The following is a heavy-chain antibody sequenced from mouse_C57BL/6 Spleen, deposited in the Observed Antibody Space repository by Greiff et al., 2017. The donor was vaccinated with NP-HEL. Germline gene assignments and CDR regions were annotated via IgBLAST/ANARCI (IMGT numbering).Heavy chain of an antibody. V-gene: IGHV1-69*01. CDR1: GYTFTSYW. Sequence: QVQLQQPGAELVMPGASVKLSCNASGYTFTSYWMHWVKQRPGQGLEWIGEINPSDSYTNYNQKIKGKSTFTVDKSSSTAYMQLSSLTSDDSAVYYCARSCVTVVDFEYWGKGTTVTVAA. CDR3: ARSCVTVVDFEY. D-gene: IGHD1-1*01. CDR2: INPSDSYT. J-gene: IGHJ2*01.